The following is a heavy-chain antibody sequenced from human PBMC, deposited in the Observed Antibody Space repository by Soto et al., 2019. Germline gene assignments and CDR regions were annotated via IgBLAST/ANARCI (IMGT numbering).Heavy chain of an antibody. J-gene: IGHJ5*02. CDR2: IYATGTT. D-gene: IGHD1-1*01. Sequence: SETLSLTCTVSGGSISGFYWSWVRKSAGEGREWVGRIYATGTTDYNPSLKSRVMMSVDTSKKQFSLKLRSVTAADTAVYYCVRDGTKTLRDWFDPWGQGISVTVSS. V-gene: IGHV4-4*07. CDR1: GGSISGFY. CDR3: VRDGTKTLRDWFDP.